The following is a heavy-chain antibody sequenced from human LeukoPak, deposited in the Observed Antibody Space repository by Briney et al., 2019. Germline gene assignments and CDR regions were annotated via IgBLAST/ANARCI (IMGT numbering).Heavy chain of an antibody. J-gene: IGHJ4*02. V-gene: IGHV3-23*01. CDR2: ISGSGGST. D-gene: IGHD2-21*02. Sequence: GGSLRLSCAASGFTFSSYAMSWVRQAPGKGLEWVSAISGSGGSTYYADSVKGRFTISRDNSKNTLYLQMNSLRAEDTAVYYCASAAYCGGDCYLYFDYWGQGSLVTVSS. CDR1: GFTFSSYA. CDR3: ASAAYCGGDCYLYFDY.